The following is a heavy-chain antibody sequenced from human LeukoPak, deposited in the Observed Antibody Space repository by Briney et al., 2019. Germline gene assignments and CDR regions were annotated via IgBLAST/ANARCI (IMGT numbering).Heavy chain of an antibody. Sequence: ASVKVSCKASGYTFTGYYMHWVRQAPGQGLKWMGWINPNSGGTNYAQKFQGRVTMTRDTSISTAYMELSRLRSDDTAVYYCARVYSSSWMYYFDYWGQGTLVTASS. D-gene: IGHD6-13*01. V-gene: IGHV1-2*02. CDR1: GYTFTGYY. J-gene: IGHJ4*02. CDR3: ARVYSSSWMYYFDY. CDR2: INPNSGGT.